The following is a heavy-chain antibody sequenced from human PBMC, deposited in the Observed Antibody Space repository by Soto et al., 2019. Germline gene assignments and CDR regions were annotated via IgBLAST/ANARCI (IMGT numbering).Heavy chain of an antibody. V-gene: IGHV3-48*03. CDR3: ARTIRLYGMDV. CDR1: GFTFSSYE. D-gene: IGHD3-3*01. Sequence: VGSLRLSCAASGFTFSSYEMNWVRQAPGKGLEWVSYISSSGSTIYYADSVKGRLTISRDNAKNSLYLQMNSLRAEDTAVYYCARTIRLYGMDVWGQGTTVTVSS. J-gene: IGHJ6*02. CDR2: ISSSGSTI.